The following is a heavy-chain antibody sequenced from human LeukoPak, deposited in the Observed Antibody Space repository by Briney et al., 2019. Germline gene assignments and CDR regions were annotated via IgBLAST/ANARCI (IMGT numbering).Heavy chain of an antibody. CDR3: ARQPIEEQPPDY. D-gene: IGHD6-13*01. Sequence: SETLSLTCTVSGGSISSSSYYWGWIRQPPGKGLEWIGSIYYSGSTYYNPSLKSRVTISVDTSKNQFSLKLSSATAADTAVYYCARQPIEEQPPDYWGQGTLVTVSS. V-gene: IGHV4-39*01. CDR1: GGSISSSSYY. CDR2: IYYSGST. J-gene: IGHJ4*02.